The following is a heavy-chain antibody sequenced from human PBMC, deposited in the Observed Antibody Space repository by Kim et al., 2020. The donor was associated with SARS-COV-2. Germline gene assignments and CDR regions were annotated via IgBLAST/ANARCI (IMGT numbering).Heavy chain of an antibody. J-gene: IGHJ5*02. CDR1: GGSISSSSYY. V-gene: IGHV4-39*07. CDR2: IYYSGST. D-gene: IGHD3-10*01. CDR3: ARDNYGSGSYYNVLYNWFDP. Sequence: SETLSLTCTVSGGSISSSSYYWGWIRQPPGKGLEWIGSIYYSGSTYYNPSLKSRVTISVDTSKNQFSLKLSSVTAADTAVYYCARDNYGSGSYYNVLYNWFDPWGQGTLVTVSS.